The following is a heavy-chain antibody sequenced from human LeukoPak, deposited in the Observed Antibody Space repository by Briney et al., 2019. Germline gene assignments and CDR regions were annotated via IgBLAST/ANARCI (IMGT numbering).Heavy chain of an antibody. J-gene: IGHJ4*02. CDR2: INPSGGST. CDR1: GYTFTSYY. D-gene: IGHD3-10*01. CDR3: ARGTYYYGSGSPYFDY. V-gene: IGHV1-46*01. Sequence: ASVKVSCKASGYTFTSYYMHWVRQAPGQGLEWMGIINPSGGSTSYAQKFQGRVTMTRDMSASTAYMELSSLRSEDMAVYYCARGTYYYGSGSPYFDYWGQGTLVTVSS.